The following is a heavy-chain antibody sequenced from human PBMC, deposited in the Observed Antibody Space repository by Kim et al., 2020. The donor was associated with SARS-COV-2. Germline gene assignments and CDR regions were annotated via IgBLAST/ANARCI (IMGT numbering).Heavy chain of an antibody. CDR3: ARDFGGRVGPLVGYFDY. CDR2: INAGNGNT. CDR1: GYTFTSYA. Sequence: ASVKVSCKASGYTFTSYAMHWVRQAPGQRLEWMGWINAGNGNTKYSQKFQGRVTITRDTSASTAYMELSSLRSEDTAVYYCARDFGGRVGPLVGYFDYWGQGTLVTVSS. D-gene: IGHD1-26*01. J-gene: IGHJ4*02. V-gene: IGHV1-3*01.